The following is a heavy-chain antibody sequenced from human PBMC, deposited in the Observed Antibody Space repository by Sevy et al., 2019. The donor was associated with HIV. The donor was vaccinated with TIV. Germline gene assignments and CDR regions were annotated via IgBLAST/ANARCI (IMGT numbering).Heavy chain of an antibody. D-gene: IGHD3-22*01. CDR2: IRSKDYGGAT. Sequence: GGSLRLSCTGSGFTFGDYAMSWFRQAPGMGLEWVGFIRSKDYGGATEYSASVKGRLTISRDDSKSIADLQMNSLKTEDTAVYYCTRGYYYDSSGYSDYWGQGTLVTVSS. CDR3: TRGYYYDSSGYSDY. V-gene: IGHV3-49*03. J-gene: IGHJ4*02. CDR1: GFTFGDYA.